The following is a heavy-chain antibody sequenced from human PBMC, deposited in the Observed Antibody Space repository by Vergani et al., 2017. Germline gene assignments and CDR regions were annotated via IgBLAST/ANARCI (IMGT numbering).Heavy chain of an antibody. CDR2: IYYSGST. CDR1: GGPISSYY. D-gene: IGHD3-10*01. Sequence: QVQLQESGPGLVKPSETLSLTCTVPGGPISSYYWSRIRQPPGKGLEWIGYIYYSGSTNYNPSLKSRVTISVDTSKSQFSLKLSSVTAADTAVYYCAREAGRNYYGSENWFDPWGQGTLVTVSS. V-gene: IGHV4-59*01. J-gene: IGHJ5*02. CDR3: AREAGRNYYGSENWFDP.